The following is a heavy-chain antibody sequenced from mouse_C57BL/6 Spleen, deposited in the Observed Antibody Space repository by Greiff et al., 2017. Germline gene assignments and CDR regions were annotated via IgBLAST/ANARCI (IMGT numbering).Heavy chain of an antibody. V-gene: IGHV1-83*01. CDR1: YTFTDYYM. Sequence: VQLQQSGPELVKPGASVKMSCKASGYTFTDYYMHWVKQKPGKGLEWIGEIYPGSGNTYYNEKFKGKATLTADTSSSTAYMQLSSLTSEDSAVYFCAKYYGSSLVDYWGQGTTRTVSS. J-gene: IGHJ2*01. D-gene: IGHD1-1*01. CDR3: KYYGSSLVDY. CDR2: YPGSGNTY.